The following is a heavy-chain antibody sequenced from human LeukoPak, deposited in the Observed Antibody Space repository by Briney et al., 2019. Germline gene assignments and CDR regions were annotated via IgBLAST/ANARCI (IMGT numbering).Heavy chain of an antibody. D-gene: IGHD1-20*01. J-gene: IGHJ3*02. CDR3: AREGITGSDDAFDI. Sequence: SGTLSLTCTVSGSSISSHYWSWIRQPPGKGLEWIGYIYYSGSTNYNPSLKSRVTISVDTSKNQFSLKLSSVTAADTAVYYCAREGITGSDDAFDIWGQGTMVTVSS. CDR1: GSSISSHY. CDR2: IYYSGST. V-gene: IGHV4-59*11.